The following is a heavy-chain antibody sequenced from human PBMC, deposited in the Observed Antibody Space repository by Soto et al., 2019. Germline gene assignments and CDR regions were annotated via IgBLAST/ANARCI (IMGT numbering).Heavy chain of an antibody. Sequence: QVQLVQSGAEVKKPGASVKVSCKASGYTFTTYDINWGRQATGQGLEWIGWMSPKTGNTGYAQNFQGRVTMTRNPSIRTAYMELSSLTSEDTAVYYCARGPHNWGVDLWGQGTLVPVSS. J-gene: IGHJ5*02. CDR2: MSPKTGNT. CDR1: GYTFTTYD. D-gene: IGHD7-27*01. CDR3: ARGPHNWGVDL. V-gene: IGHV1-8*01.